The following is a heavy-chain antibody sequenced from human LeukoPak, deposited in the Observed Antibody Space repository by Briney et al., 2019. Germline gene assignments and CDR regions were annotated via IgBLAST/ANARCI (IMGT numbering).Heavy chain of an antibody. CDR3: ARGGSYQTRAFDI. Sequence: PSQTLSLTCTVSGGSISSGSYYWSWIRQPAGKGLEWIGRIYTSGSTNYNPSLKSRVTISVDTSKNQFSPKLSSVTAADTAVYYCARGGSYQTRAFDIWGQGTMVTVSS. CDR1: GGSISSGSYY. J-gene: IGHJ3*02. D-gene: IGHD1-26*01. CDR2: IYTSGST. V-gene: IGHV4-61*02.